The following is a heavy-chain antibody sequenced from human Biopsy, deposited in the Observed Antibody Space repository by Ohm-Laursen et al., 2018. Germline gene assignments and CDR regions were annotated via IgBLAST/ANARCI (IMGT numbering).Heavy chain of an antibody. CDR1: GGTFINYA. CDR3: ARGPHSGSHSCFDY. D-gene: IGHD1-26*01. J-gene: IGHJ4*02. CDR2: IIPMFGTA. V-gene: IGHV1-69*01. Sequence: SSVKASCKASGGTFINYAISWVRQPPGQGLEWMGGIIPMFGTANYAQMFQGRVTISADESTSTSYMELSSLTTEDTAIYYCARGPHSGSHSCFDYWGRGTLVTVSS.